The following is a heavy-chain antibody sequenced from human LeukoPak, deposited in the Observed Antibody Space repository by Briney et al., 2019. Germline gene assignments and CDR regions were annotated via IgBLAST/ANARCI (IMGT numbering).Heavy chain of an antibody. D-gene: IGHD6-19*01. CDR1: GFTFSSYW. CDR3: ARENYSSGRVVLRYHFDY. J-gene: IGHJ4*02. Sequence: PGGSLRLSCAASGFTFSSYWMSWVRQAPGKGLEWVANIKQDGSEKYYVDSVKGRFTISRDNAKNSLYLQMNSLRAEDTAVYYCARENYSSGRVVLRYHFDYWGQGTLVTVSS. CDR2: IKQDGSEK. V-gene: IGHV3-7*01.